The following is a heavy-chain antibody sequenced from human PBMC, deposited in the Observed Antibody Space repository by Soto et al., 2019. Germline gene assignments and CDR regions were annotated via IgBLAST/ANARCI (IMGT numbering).Heavy chain of an antibody. D-gene: IGHD4-4*01. CDR3: VREGAFLFGCNSDYYSTTDV. J-gene: IGHJ6*02. CDR2: IYYSGDT. V-gene: IGHV4-30-4*08. CDR1: GGSIISGDYY. Sequence: SETLSLTCTVSGGSIISGDYYWSWIRQPPGKGLEWIGYIYYSGDTSYNPSLKSRVTISIDTSKNQFSLKLSSVTAADTAFYYCVREGAFLFGCNSDYYSTTDVWGQGTTVTVSS.